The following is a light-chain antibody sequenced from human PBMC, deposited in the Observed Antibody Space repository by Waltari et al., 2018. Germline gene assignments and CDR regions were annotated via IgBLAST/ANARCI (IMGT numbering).Light chain of an antibody. V-gene: IGLV2-23*01. CDR1: ISDVGSHDL. CDR2: DGN. Sequence: QSALTQPASVSASPGQSITISCTGTISDVGSHDLVSWYQQFPGKAPKLIIYDGNKRPSRVSNRFSGFQSGNTATLTISGLQAEDEADYYCCSDEGDNTWVFGGGTKVTVL. J-gene: IGLJ3*02. CDR3: CSDEGDNTWV.